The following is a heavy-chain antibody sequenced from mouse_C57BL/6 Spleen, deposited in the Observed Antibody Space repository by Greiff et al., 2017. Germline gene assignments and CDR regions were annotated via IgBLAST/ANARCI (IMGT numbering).Heavy chain of an antibody. Sequence: VQLQQSGAELMKPGASVKLSCKASGYTFTSYWIDWVKQRPGHGLEWIGEIFPGGGSTNYNEKFKGKATFTVDTSSNTAYMQLSSLTTEDSAIKYGASRTAYYSNGWFAYWGQGTRVTVSA. CDR3: ASRTAYYSNGWFAY. V-gene: IGHV1-9*01. J-gene: IGHJ3*01. CDR2: IFPGGGST. D-gene: IGHD2-5*01. CDR1: GYTFTSYW.